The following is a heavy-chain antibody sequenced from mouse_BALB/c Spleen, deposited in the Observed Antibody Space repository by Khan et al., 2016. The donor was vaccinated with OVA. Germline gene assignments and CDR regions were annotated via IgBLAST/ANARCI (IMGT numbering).Heavy chain of an antibody. D-gene: IGHD2-1*01. J-gene: IGHJ3*01. CDR2: INPSDGDT. Sequence: VQLQESGAELVKPGASVKLSCKASGYTFTSYYMYWVKQRPGQGLEWIGEINPSDGDTNFNEKFKIKATLTVDKSSSTAYMQLSSLTSEDSAVYYGTRSGYGTFAYWGQGTLVTVSA. CDR3: TRSGYGTFAY. V-gene: IGHV1S81*02. CDR1: GYTFTSYY.